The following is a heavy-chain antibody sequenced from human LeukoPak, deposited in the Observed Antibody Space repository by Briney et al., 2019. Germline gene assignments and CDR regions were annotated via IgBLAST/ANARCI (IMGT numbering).Heavy chain of an antibody. J-gene: IGHJ6*03. V-gene: IGHV1-18*01. Sequence: GASVKVSCKASGYTFTSYGISWVRQAPGQGLEWMGWISAYNGNTNYAQKLQGRVTMTTDTSTSTAYMELRSLRSDDTAVYYCAMGQQNTYYYGSGGYYYYMDVWGKGTTVTISS. CDR2: ISAYNGNT. CDR1: GYTFTSYG. D-gene: IGHD3-10*01. CDR3: AMGQQNTYYYGSGGYYYYMDV.